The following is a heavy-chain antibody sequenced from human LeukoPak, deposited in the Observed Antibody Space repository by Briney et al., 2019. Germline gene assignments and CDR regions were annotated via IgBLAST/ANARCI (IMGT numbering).Heavy chain of an antibody. D-gene: IGHD3-22*01. Sequence: SETLSLTCAVYGGSFSGYYWSWIRQPPGKGLEWIGEINHSGSTNYNPSLKSRVTISVDTSKNQFSLKLSSVTAADTAVYYCAGSPVIARRGGGLALASSFDYWGQGTLVTVSS. V-gene: IGHV4-34*01. CDR3: AGSPVIARRGGGLALASSFDY. CDR1: GGSFSGYY. CDR2: INHSGST. J-gene: IGHJ4*02.